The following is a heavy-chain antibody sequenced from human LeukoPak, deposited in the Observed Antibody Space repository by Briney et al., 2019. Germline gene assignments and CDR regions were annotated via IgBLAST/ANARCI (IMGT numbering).Heavy chain of an antibody. CDR3: AKPFPYSGSFFVDY. D-gene: IGHD1-26*01. CDR2: IRYDGNDK. Sequence: PGGSLGLSCAASGFSFSNYGMHWVRQAPGKGLEWVAFIRYDGNDKHSADSVKGRFTVSRDNSKNTLYLQMSSLRAEDTAMYYCAKPFPYSGSFFVDYWGQGTLVTVSS. CDR1: GFSFSNYG. V-gene: IGHV3-30*02. J-gene: IGHJ4*02.